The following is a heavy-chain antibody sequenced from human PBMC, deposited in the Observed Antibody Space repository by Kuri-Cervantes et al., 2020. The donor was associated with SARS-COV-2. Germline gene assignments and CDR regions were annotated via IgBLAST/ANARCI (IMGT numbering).Heavy chain of an antibody. V-gene: IGHV3-74*01. D-gene: IGHD3-10*01. J-gene: IGHJ4*02. CDR2: INPDGSYT. Sequence: GESLKISCAASGFTFSGHWIHWVRQAPGKGLVWVSRINPDGSYTNNADSVKGRFTLSRDNAKNMLFLQMNSLRAEDTAVYYCAKDVSFGLCDYWGQGTLVTVSS. CDR3: AKDVSFGLCDY. CDR1: GFTFSGHW.